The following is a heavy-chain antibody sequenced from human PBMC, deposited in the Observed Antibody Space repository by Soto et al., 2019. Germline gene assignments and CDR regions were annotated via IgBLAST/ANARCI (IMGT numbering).Heavy chain of an antibody. CDR1: GFTLSTYG. CDR2: ITGTGGNT. Sequence: EVQLLESGGGLVQPGGSLRLSCAASGFTLSTYGMTWVRQAPGKGLEWVSAITGTGGNTYYVESVKGRFTVSRDNSKNMLYLQVNSLRAEDTVVYYCARIRGYYYGLDVWGQGTTVTVSS. V-gene: IGHV3-23*01. CDR3: ARIRGYYYGLDV. J-gene: IGHJ6*02.